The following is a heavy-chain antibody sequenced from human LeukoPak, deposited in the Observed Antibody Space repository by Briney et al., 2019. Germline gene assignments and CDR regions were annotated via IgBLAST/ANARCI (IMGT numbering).Heavy chain of an antibody. CDR3: AKDRTAVASLFDY. CDR2: IRYDGSNK. Sequence: PGGSLRLSCAASGFTFSSYGMHWVRQAPGKGLEWAAFIRYDGSNKYYADSVKGRFTISRDNSKNTLYLQMNSLRAEDTAVYYCAKDRTAVASLFDYWGQGTLVTVSS. D-gene: IGHD6-19*01. CDR1: GFTFSSYG. J-gene: IGHJ4*02. V-gene: IGHV3-30*02.